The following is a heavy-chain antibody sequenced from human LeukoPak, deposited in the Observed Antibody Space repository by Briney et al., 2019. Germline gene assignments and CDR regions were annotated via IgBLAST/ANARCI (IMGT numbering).Heavy chain of an antibody. V-gene: IGHV3-66*01. Sequence: GGSLRLSCAASGFTVSSNYMNWVRQAPGKGLEWVSVIYSGGSTYYADSVKGRFTISRDNSKNTLYLQMNSLRAEDTAVFYCARGEDYVYAFDIWGQGTMVTVSS. CDR1: GFTVSSNY. CDR3: ARGEDYVYAFDI. J-gene: IGHJ3*02. CDR2: IYSGGST. D-gene: IGHD4-17*01.